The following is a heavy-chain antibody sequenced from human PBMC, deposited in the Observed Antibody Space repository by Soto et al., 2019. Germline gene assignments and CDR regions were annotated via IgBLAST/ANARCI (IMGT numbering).Heavy chain of an antibody. Sequence: QVQLVESGGGVVQPGRSLRLSCAASGFTFSSYGMHWVRQAPGKGLEWVAVISYDGSNKYYADSVKGRFTISRDNSKNTLYLQMNSLIAEDTAVYYCSQMGASSSGGDWDDYWGQGPLVTVSS. CDR3: SQMGASSSGGDWDDY. CDR2: ISYDGSNK. J-gene: IGHJ4*02. CDR1: GFTFSSYG. D-gene: IGHD6-13*01. V-gene: IGHV3-30*03.